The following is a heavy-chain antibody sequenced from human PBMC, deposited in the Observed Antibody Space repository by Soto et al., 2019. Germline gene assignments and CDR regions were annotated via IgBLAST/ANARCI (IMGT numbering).Heavy chain of an antibody. CDR3: ARYSGYEGLRFDP. J-gene: IGHJ5*02. Sequence: QVQLQESGPGLVKPSQTLSLTCTVSGGSISSGDYYWSWIRQPPGKGLEWIGYIYYSGSTYYNPSLESRVTISVDTAKHQFSLKLSSVTAADTAVYYCARYSGYEGLRFDPWGQGTLVTVSS. V-gene: IGHV4-30-4*01. CDR1: GGSISSGDYY. CDR2: IYYSGST. D-gene: IGHD5-12*01.